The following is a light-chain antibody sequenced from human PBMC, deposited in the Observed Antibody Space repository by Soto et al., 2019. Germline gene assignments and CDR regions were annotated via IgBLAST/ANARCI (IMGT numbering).Light chain of an antibody. J-gene: IGKJ2*01. CDR2: TAS. Sequence: DIQMTQSPSSLSASVGDRVTITCRAGQSISTYLNWYKQKPGKAPKLLIYTASNLQSGVPSRFSGSGSGTDFTLSISSLQPEDFATYYCQQSYSTPYTFAQGTKFEIK. CDR1: QSISTY. V-gene: IGKV1-39*01. CDR3: QQSYSTPYT.